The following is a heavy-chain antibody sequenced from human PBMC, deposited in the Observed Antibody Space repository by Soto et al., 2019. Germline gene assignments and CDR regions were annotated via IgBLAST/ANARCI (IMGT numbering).Heavy chain of an antibody. J-gene: IGHJ5*02. Sequence: SETLSLTCAVYGGSFSGYYWSWIRQPPGKGLEWIGEINHSGSTNYNPSLKSRVTISVDTSKNQFSLKLSSVTAADTAVYYCARGLSYYYGSGSYYNWFDPWGQGTLVTVSS. CDR2: INHSGST. V-gene: IGHV4-34*01. CDR1: GGSFSGYY. D-gene: IGHD3-10*01. CDR3: ARGLSYYYGSGSYYNWFDP.